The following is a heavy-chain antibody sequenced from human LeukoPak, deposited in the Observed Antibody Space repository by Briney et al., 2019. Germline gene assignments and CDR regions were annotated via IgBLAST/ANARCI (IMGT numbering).Heavy chain of an antibody. D-gene: IGHD3-10*01. Sequence: ASMKVSCKASGYTFTSYDINWVRQATGQGLEWMGWMNPNTGNTGYAQKFRGRVSMTRNTSISTAYMELSSLRSEDTAVYYCARKFVGSRGYYFDFWGQGTLVTVSS. V-gene: IGHV1-8*01. CDR1: GYTFTSYD. J-gene: IGHJ4*02. CDR2: MNPNTGNT. CDR3: ARKFVGSRGYYFDF.